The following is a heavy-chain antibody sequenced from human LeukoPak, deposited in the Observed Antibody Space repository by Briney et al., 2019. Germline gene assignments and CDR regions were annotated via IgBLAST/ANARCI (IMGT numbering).Heavy chain of an antibody. Sequence: GGSLRLSCAASGFTFYDYAMHWVRQAPGKGLEWVSGISWNSGSVDYADSVKGRFTISRDNAKNSLYLQMNSLRAEDTALYYCVKVSGYTYGYFDYWGQGTLVTVSS. CDR3: VKVSGYTYGYFDY. CDR2: ISWNSGSV. V-gene: IGHV3-9*01. J-gene: IGHJ4*02. CDR1: GFTFYDYA. D-gene: IGHD5-18*01.